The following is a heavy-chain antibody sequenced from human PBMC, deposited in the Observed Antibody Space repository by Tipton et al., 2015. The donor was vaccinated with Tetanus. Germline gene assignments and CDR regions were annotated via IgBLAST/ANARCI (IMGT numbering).Heavy chain of an antibody. D-gene: IGHD6-19*01. CDR1: GGSISSSSYY. CDR2: IYYSGIT. V-gene: IGHV4-39*01. Sequence: TLSLTCTVSGGSISSSSYYWGWVRQPPGKGLEWIGKIYYSGITYYNPSLKSRLTISEDSSKNQFFLRINSVTAADTAVYYCARWIAVTGTDFDFWGQGTLVTVSS. CDR3: ARWIAVTGTDFDF. J-gene: IGHJ4*02.